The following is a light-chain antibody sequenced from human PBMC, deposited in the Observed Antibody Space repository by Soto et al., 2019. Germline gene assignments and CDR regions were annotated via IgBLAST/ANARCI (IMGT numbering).Light chain of an antibody. J-gene: IGKJ5*01. CDR1: QSISNY. Sequence: DIQMTQSPSSVSASVGDRVTITCRASQSISNYLNWYQQKPGKAPKLLIYAASSLQSGVPSRFSGSGSGTDFTLTISSLQPEDFATYYCQQSYSTPPITFGQGTRLEIK. CDR2: AAS. V-gene: IGKV1-39*01. CDR3: QQSYSTPPIT.